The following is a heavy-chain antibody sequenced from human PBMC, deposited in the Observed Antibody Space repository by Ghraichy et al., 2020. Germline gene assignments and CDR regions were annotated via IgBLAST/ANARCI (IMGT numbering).Heavy chain of an antibody. CDR2: LSGSGDST. CDR3: AKETGYMSGTYSDY. V-gene: IGHV3-23*01. Sequence: GGSLRLSCTASGFTFNSYAFSWVRQAPGRGLEWVAGLSGSGDSTFYADSVKGRFTISRDNSNNTLYLQMSSLRAEDTAVYYCAKETGYMSGTYSDYWGQGALVTVS. D-gene: IGHD1-14*01. J-gene: IGHJ4*02. CDR1: GFTFNSYA.